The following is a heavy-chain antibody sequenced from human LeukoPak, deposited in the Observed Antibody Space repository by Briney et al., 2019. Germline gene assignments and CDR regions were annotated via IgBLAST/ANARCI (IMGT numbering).Heavy chain of an antibody. V-gene: IGHV1-2*02. Sequence: ASVKVSCKASGYTFSDYYMHWVRQAPGQGLEWMGCINPYSGGTNYAQKFQGRVTMTRDTSISTAYMELSRLRSDDTAVYYCARGRYSSGWYRFSDYWGQGTLVTVSS. CDR2: INPYSGGT. J-gene: IGHJ4*02. CDR1: GYTFSDYY. CDR3: ARGRYSSGWYRFSDY. D-gene: IGHD6-19*01.